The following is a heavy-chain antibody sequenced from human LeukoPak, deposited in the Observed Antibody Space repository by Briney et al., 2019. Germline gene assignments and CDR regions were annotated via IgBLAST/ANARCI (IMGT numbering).Heavy chain of an antibody. CDR3: ASGFRWGAYGSFDY. CDR2: IYHSGST. Sequence: PSETLSLTCTVSGYSISSGYYWGWIRQPPGKGLEWIGSIYHSGSTYYNPSLKSRVTISVDTSKNQFSLKLSSVTAADTAVYYCASGFRWGAYGSFDYWGQGTLVTVSS. CDR1: GYSISSGYY. J-gene: IGHJ4*02. V-gene: IGHV4-38-2*02. D-gene: IGHD3-10*01.